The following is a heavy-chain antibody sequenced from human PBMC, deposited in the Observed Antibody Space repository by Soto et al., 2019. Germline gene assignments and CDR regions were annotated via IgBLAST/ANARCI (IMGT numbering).Heavy chain of an antibody. V-gene: IGHV3-30-3*01. J-gene: IGHJ4*02. CDR2: ISYDGSNK. Sequence: LRLSCSASGFTFSSYAMHWVRQAPGKGPEWVAVISYDGSNKYHADYVKGRFTISRDTSKNTLYLQMNSLRVEDTAVYYCARSRPYDSSGYYLVYWGQGTLVTVSS. CDR3: ARSRPYDSSGYYLVY. CDR1: GFTFSSYA. D-gene: IGHD3-22*01.